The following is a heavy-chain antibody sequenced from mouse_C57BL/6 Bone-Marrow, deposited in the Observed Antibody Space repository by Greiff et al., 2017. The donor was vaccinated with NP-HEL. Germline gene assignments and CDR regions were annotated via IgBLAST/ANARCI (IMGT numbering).Heavy chain of an antibody. Sequence: VMLVESGPGLVQPSQSLSITCTVSGFSLTSYGVHWVRQSPGKGLEWLGVIWRGGSTDYNAAFMSRLSITKDNSKSQVFFKMNSLQADDTAIYYCAKKTRLLLRSGAMDYWGQGTSVTVSS. D-gene: IGHD1-1*01. J-gene: IGHJ4*01. CDR1: GFSLTSYG. CDR2: IWRGGST. CDR3: AKKTRLLLRSGAMDY. V-gene: IGHV2-5*01.